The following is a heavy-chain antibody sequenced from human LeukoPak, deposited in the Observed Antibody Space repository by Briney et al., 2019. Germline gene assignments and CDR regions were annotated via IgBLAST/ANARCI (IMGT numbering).Heavy chain of an antibody. V-gene: IGHV1-2*02. Sequence: ASVKVSCKASGYTFTGYYMHWVRQAPGQGLEWMGWINPNSGGTNYAQKFQGRVTMTEDTSTDTAYMELSSLRSEDTAVYYCATEVVVVVVAATQEAYNWFDPWGQGTLVTVSS. CDR1: GYTFTGYY. J-gene: IGHJ5*02. CDR3: ATEVVVVVVAATQEAYNWFDP. D-gene: IGHD2-15*01. CDR2: INPNSGGT.